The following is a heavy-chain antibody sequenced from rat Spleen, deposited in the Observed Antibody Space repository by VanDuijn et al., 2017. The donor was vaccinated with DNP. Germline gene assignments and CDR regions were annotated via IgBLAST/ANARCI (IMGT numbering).Heavy chain of an antibody. CDR2: ITYDGSRT. J-gene: IGHJ4*01. CDR1: GFTFSDYN. D-gene: IGHD1-11*01. V-gene: IGHV5S10*01. CDR3: TTFEGTNA. Sequence: EVQLVESGGGLVQSGRSLKVSCAASGFTFSDYNMAWVRQAPTKGLEWFATITYDGSRTYYRDSVKGRFSISRDKAKSTLYLQMDSLRSEDTATYYCTTFEGTNAWGQGTSVTVSS.